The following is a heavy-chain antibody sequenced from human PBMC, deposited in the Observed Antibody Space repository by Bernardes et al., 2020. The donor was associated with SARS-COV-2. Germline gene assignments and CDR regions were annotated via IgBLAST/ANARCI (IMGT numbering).Heavy chain of an antibody. V-gene: IGHV3-11*01. CDR3: ARADGYYYDSSTYNWYDP. J-gene: IGHJ5*02. D-gene: IGHD3-22*01. CDR1: GFTLSDYY. CDR2: ISISGSTI. Sequence: GYLSPSRAVSGFTLSDYYMSWLRPAPGKGLEWVSYISISGSTIYYAVSVKGRFTISRDNAKNSLYLQMNSLRAEDTAVYYCARADGYYYDSSTYNWYDPWGQGTLVTVSS.